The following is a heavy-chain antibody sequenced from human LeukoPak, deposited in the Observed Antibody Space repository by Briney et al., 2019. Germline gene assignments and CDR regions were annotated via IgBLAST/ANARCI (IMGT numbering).Heavy chain of an antibody. CDR3: AKDRFVSASATSTYYFDY. V-gene: IGHV3-23*01. D-gene: IGHD6-13*01. CDR2: SSGSGGST. J-gene: IGHJ4*02. CDR1: KFIVSGNE. Sequence: GGSLRLSCAASKFIVSGNEMSWVRQAPGKGLGWVSASSGSGGSTYYADSVRGRFTISRDNSKNTLFLQMNSMRAGDTAVYYCAKDRFVSASATSTYYFDYWGQGTLVTVSS.